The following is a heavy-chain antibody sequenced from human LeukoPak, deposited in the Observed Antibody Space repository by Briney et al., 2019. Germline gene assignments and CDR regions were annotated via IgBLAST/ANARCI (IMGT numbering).Heavy chain of an antibody. D-gene: IGHD3-3*01. Sequence: GGSLRLSCAASGFTFSSYAMSWVRQAPGKGLEWDSAISGSGGSTYYADSVKGRFTISRDNSKNTLYLQMNSLRAEDTAVYYCAKDQTIFGVVQDQYFDYWGQGTLVTVSS. CDR3: AKDQTIFGVVQDQYFDY. CDR2: ISGSGGST. CDR1: GFTFSSYA. V-gene: IGHV3-23*01. J-gene: IGHJ4*02.